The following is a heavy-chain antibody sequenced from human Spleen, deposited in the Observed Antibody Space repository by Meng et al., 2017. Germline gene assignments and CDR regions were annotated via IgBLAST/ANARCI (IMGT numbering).Heavy chain of an antibody. CDR2: INPSGGST. J-gene: IGHJ6*02. V-gene: IGHV1-46*01. CDR1: GYTFTSYY. D-gene: IGHD3-3*01. CDR3: AGLYYDFWSVGYYYGMDV. Sequence: ASVKVSCKASGYTFTSYYMHWVRQAPGQGLEWMGIINPSGGSTSYAQKFQGRVTMTRDTSTSTVYMELSSVTAADTAVYYCAGLYYDFWSVGYYYGMDVWGQGTTVTVSS.